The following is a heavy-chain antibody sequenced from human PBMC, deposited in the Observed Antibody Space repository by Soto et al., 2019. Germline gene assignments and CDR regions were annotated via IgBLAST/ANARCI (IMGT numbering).Heavy chain of an antibody. CDR1: GYTFIDYF. V-gene: IGHV1-8*02. J-gene: IGHJ4*02. CDR2: MNPNSGNT. D-gene: IGHD3-16*01. CDR3: ARGVGPFDY. Sequence: ASVKVSCKVFGYTFIDYFVHWVRQATGQGLEWMGWMNPNSGNTGYAQKFQGRVTMTRNTSISTAYMELSSLRSEDTAVYYCARGVGPFDYWGQGTLVTVSS.